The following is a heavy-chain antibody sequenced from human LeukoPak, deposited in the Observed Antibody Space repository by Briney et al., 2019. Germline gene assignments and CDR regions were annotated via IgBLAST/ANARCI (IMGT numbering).Heavy chain of an antibody. CDR1: GFTFNSYS. D-gene: IGHD2-2*01. J-gene: IGHJ4*02. CDR2: ISSSSSFI. V-gene: IGHV3-21*04. Sequence: PGGSLRLSCAASGFTFNSYSMNWVRQAPGKGLEWVSSISSSSSFIYYADSVKGRFTISRDNSKNTLYLQMNSLRAEDTAVYHCARTPTAYCLSTNCQPYFDYWGPGIQVTVSS. CDR3: ARTPTAYCLSTNCQPYFDY.